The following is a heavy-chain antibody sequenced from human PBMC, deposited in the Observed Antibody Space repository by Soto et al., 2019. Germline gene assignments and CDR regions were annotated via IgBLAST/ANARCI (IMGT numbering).Heavy chain of an antibody. CDR2: MYYSGRT. Sequence: PAETLSLTSTFNVGSISSGDYYWNWSREAPGKGRDWIALMYYSGRTFYNPSLKSRGTISVDTSKNQVSLRLTSVTAADTAVYYCVRGESGYRAGYYYYYGMDVWGQGTPVTVSS. J-gene: IGHJ6*01. V-gene: IGHV4-30-4*08. D-gene: IGHD5-12*01. CDR3: VRGESGYRAGYYYYYGMDV. CDR1: VGSISSGDYY.